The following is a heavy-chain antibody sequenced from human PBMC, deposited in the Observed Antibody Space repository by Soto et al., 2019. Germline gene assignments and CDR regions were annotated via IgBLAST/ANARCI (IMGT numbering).Heavy chain of an antibody. CDR1: GFTFSSYG. D-gene: IGHD3-22*01. CDR2: IWCDGSNK. V-gene: IGHV3-33*01. Sequence: PGGSLRLSCAASGFTFSSYGMHWVRQAPGKGLEWVAVIWCDGSNKYYADSVKGRFTISRDNSKNALYLQMNSMRAEDTAVYYCAGSYYYDSSGYYRSFFQHWGQGILVTVSS. J-gene: IGHJ1*01. CDR3: AGSYYYDSSGYYRSFFQH.